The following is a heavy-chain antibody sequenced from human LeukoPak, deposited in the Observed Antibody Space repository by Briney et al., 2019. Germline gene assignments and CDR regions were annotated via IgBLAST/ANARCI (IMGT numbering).Heavy chain of an antibody. Sequence: GGSLRLSCVVSGLTFSDYALTWVRQAPGKGLEWVAVISSDGSIKVYADSVKGRFTLSRDNSINTVDLQMNSLRAEDTAVYYCVKEYHSRGFGAYFDYWGQGTLVTVSS. CDR3: VKEYHSRGFGAYFDY. CDR1: GLTFSDYA. J-gene: IGHJ4*02. D-gene: IGHD3-3*01. CDR2: ISSDGSIK. V-gene: IGHV3-30*18.